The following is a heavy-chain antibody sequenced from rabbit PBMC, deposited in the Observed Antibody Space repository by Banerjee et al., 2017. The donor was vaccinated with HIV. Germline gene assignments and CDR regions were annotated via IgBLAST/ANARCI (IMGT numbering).Heavy chain of an antibody. Sequence: QEQLEESGGGLVKPGRSLTLTCTASGFSFSNKYVMCWVRQAPGKGLEWIACINTSSGNTVYASWAKGRFTISKTSSTTVDLKVTSLTAADTATYFCARHFGSGYVGFNFWGPGTLVTVS. CDR3: ARHFGSGYVGFNF. J-gene: IGHJ4*01. V-gene: IGHV1S45*01. CDR1: GFSFSNKYV. D-gene: IGHD6-1*01. CDR2: INTSSGNT.